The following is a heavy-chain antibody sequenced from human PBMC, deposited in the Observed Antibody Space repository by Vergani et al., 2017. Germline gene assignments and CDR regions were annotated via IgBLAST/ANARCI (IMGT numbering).Heavy chain of an antibody. Sequence: EVQLLESGGGLVQPGGSLRLSCAASGFTFSSYAMSWVRQAPGKGLEWVSAISGSGGSTYYADSVKGRFTISRDNSKNTLYLQMNSLRAEDTAVYYCAKRCDITMVRGVITSFDYWGQGTLVTVSS. CDR1: GFTFSSYA. J-gene: IGHJ4*02. CDR3: AKRCDITMVRGVITSFDY. CDR2: ISGSGGST. D-gene: IGHD3-10*01. V-gene: IGHV3-23*01.